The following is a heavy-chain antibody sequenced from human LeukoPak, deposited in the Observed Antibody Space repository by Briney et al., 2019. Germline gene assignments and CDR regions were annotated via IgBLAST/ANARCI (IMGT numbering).Heavy chain of an antibody. V-gene: IGHV1-24*01. Sequence: ASVTVSCKVSGYTLTELSMHWVRQAPGKGLEWMGGFDPEDGETIYAQKFQGRVTMTEDTSTDTAYMELSSLRSEDTAVYYCATIPYGDYGSYYFDYWGQGTLVTVSS. CDR3: ATIPYGDYGSYYFDY. D-gene: IGHD4-17*01. J-gene: IGHJ4*02. CDR2: FDPEDGET. CDR1: GYTLTELS.